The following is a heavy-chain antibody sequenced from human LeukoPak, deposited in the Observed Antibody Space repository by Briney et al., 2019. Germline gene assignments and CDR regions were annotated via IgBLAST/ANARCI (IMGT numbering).Heavy chain of an antibody. CDR1: GYTFTSYD. CDR2: MNPNSGNT. Sequence: ASVKVSRKASGYTFTSYDINWVRQATGQGLEWMGWMNPNSGNTGYAQKFQGRVTMTRNTSISTAYMELSSLRSEDTAVYYCARGGSRIAAAGTGDGFQHWGQGTLVTVSS. J-gene: IGHJ1*01. V-gene: IGHV1-8*01. D-gene: IGHD6-13*01. CDR3: ARGGSRIAAAGTGDGFQH.